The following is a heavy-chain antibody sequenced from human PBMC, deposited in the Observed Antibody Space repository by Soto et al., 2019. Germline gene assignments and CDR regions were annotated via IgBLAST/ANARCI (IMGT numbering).Heavy chain of an antibody. J-gene: IGHJ5*01. D-gene: IGHD2-2*01. CDR1: GGSVSSASFY. CDR2: ISYSGST. CDR3: ARGDAINWFDS. Sequence: SETLSLTCTVSGGSVSSASFYWNWIRQPPGKGLEWIGYISYSGSTNYNPSLRSRVTISVDTSKNQFSLRLTSATAADTAVYYCARGDAINWFDSWGQGTPVTVSS. V-gene: IGHV4-61*01.